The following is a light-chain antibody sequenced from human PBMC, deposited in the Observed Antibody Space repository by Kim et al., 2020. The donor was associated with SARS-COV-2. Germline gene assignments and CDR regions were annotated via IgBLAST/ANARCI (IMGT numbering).Light chain of an antibody. CDR1: QSVSSN. Sequence: SPGERVTPSCRASQSVSSNVAWYQQKPGQTPRLLIYGASTRATGIPARFSGSGSGTEFTLTISSLQSGDFAVYYCQQYDDWPPVTFGQGTRLEIK. CDR2: GAS. CDR3: QQYDDWPPVT. V-gene: IGKV3-15*01. J-gene: IGKJ5*01.